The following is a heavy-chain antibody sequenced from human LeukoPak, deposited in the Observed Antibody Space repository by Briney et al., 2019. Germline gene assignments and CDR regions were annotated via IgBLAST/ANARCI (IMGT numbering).Heavy chain of an antibody. V-gene: IGHV3-23*01. CDR3: AKDRGYTGYDSGGIEF. D-gene: IGHD5-12*01. Sequence: SGGSLRLSCAASGFTFRNYAMNWVRQSPGKGLEWVARISYGDGTAFYAGSVKGRFIVSRHNSRSTLYLQMASLRAEDTAIYYCAKDRGYTGYDSGGIEFWGQGTLVTVSS. J-gene: IGHJ4*02. CDR1: GFTFRNYA. CDR2: ISYGDGTA.